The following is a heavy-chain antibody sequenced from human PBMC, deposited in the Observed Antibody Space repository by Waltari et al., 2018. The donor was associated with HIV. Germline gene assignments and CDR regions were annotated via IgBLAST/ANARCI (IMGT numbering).Heavy chain of an antibody. CDR2: IDPRGGST. J-gene: IGHJ4*02. CDR3: ARDGGVVVPSDY. D-gene: IGHD2-2*01. CDR1: GYTFTRYY. Sequence: QMQLVQSGAEVKKPGASVKVSCKASGYTFTRYYMHWVRQAPGQGLEWMGIIDPRGGSTSYEQKCHGRVTLTRDTSTSTVYMELSSLRSEDTAVYYCARDGGVVVPSDYWGQGTLVTVSS. V-gene: IGHV1-46*01.